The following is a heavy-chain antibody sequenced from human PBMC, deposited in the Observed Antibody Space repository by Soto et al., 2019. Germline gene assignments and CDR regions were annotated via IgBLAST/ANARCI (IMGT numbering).Heavy chain of an antibody. D-gene: IGHD3-9*01. CDR3: AKGARTDWLFVDY. J-gene: IGHJ4*02. V-gene: IGHV3-30*18. Sequence: QVQLVESGGGVVQPGRSLRLSCAASGFTFSSYGMHWVRQAPGKGLEWVAVISYDGSNKYYADSVKGRFTVSRDNSKNTLYLQMDSLRADDTAVYYCAKGARTDWLFVDYWGQGTLVTVSS. CDR2: ISYDGSNK. CDR1: GFTFSSYG.